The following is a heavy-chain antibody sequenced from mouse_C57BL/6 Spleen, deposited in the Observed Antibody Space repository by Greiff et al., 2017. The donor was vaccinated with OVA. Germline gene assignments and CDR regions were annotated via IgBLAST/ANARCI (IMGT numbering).Heavy chain of an antibody. CDR2: ISDGGSYT. D-gene: IGHD2-4*01. J-gene: IGHJ3*01. Sequence: EVQGVESGGGLVKPGGSLKLSCAASGFTFSSYAMSWVRQTPEKRLEWVATISDGGSYTYYPDNVKGRFTITRDNAKNNLSLQMSHLKSEDTAVYYCAREYDYGRDSWFAYWGQGTLVTVSA. CDR3: AREYDYGRDSWFAY. V-gene: IGHV5-4*01. CDR1: GFTFSSYA.